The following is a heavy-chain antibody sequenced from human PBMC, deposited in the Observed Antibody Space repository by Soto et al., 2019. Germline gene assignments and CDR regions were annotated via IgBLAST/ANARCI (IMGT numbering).Heavy chain of an antibody. CDR3: ARDGYGSGSYSSHSIDC. D-gene: IGHD3-10*01. V-gene: IGHV3-23*01. CDR2: ISGGGAKT. Sequence: EVQLLESGGRLVQPGGSLRLSCAASGFTFDRYAMGWVRQAPGQGLDWVSVISGGGAKTNYADSVQGRFTISRDNSKNTLYLQMNSLRAEDTAVEDCARDGYGSGSYSSHSIDCWGQGTLVTVSS. J-gene: IGHJ4*02. CDR1: GFTFDRYA.